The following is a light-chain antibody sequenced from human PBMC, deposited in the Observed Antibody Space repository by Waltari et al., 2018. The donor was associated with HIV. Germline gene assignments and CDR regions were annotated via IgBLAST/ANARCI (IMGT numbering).Light chain of an antibody. V-gene: IGLV1-40*01. CDR1: SSNIGAGYD. J-gene: IGLJ2*01. CDR2: GNT. CDR3: QSYDSSLTGAV. Sequence: QSVLTQPPSVSGAPGQRVTISCTGSSSNIGAGYDVHWYQPLPGTAPKLLIYGNTNRPSGVPDRFSGSKSGTSPSLAITGLQAEDEADYYGQSYDSSLTGAVFGGGTKLTVL.